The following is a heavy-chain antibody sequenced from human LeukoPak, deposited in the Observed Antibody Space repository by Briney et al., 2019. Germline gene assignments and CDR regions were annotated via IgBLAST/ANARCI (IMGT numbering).Heavy chain of an antibody. CDR2: IYYSGST. CDR3: ATTQGGSGSYWPYYYYYMDV. Sequence: PSETLSLTCTVSGGSISSYYWSWIRQPPGKGLEWIGYIYYSGSTNYNPSLKSRVTISVDTSKNQFSLKLSSVTAADTAVYYCATTQGGSGSYWPYYYYYMDVWGKGTTVTVSS. D-gene: IGHD1-26*01. CDR1: GGSISSYY. J-gene: IGHJ6*03. V-gene: IGHV4-59*01.